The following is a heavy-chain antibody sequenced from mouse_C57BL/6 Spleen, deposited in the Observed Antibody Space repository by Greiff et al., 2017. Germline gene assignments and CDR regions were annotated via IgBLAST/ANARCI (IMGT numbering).Heavy chain of an antibody. D-gene: IGHD2-12*01. V-gene: IGHV1-69*01. CDR3: ARSHYSHFVY. Sequence: VQLQQPGAELVMPGASVKLSCKASGYTFTSYWMHWVKQRPGQGLEWIGEIDPSDSYTNYNQKFKGKSTLTVDKSSSTAYMQLSSLTSEDSAVYYCARSHYSHFVYWGQGTTLTVSS. CDR2: IDPSDSYT. CDR1: GYTFTSYW. J-gene: IGHJ2*01.